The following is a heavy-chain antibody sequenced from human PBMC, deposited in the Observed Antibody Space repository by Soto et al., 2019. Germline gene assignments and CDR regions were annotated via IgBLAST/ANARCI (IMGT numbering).Heavy chain of an antibody. CDR2: IWHDGSNK. Sequence: QVQLVESGGGVVQPGRSLRLSCAASGFTFSSYAMHWVRQAPGKGLEWVAVIWHDGSNKYYADSVKGRFTISRDNSKNTRYLQMNSLRPDDTAVYYCARGGRWLQGNDYWGQGSLVTVSS. J-gene: IGHJ4*02. CDR3: ARGGRWLQGNDY. D-gene: IGHD3-16*01. CDR1: GFTFSSYA. V-gene: IGHV3-30*04.